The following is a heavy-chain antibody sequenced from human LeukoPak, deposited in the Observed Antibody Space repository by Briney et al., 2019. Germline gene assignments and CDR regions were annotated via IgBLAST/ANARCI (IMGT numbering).Heavy chain of an antibody. J-gene: IGHJ4*02. CDR1: GFTFSSYS. D-gene: IGHD2-21*01. V-gene: IGHV3-21*01. CDR3: ARDSPYCGGDCYVFDC. CDR2: ISSSSSYI. Sequence: PGGSLRLSCAASGFTFSSYSMNWVRQAPGKGLEWVSSISSSSSYIYYADSVKGRFTISRDNAKNSLYLQMNSPRAEDTAVYYCARDSPYCGGDCYVFDCWGQGTLVTVSS.